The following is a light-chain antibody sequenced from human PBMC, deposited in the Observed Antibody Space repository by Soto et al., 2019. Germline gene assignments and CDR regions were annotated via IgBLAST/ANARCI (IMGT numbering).Light chain of an antibody. CDR3: QTWGTGIRVV. CDR1: NGHSSFA. V-gene: IGLV4-69*01. Sequence: QLVLTQSPSASASLGASVKLTCTLSNGHSSFAIAWHQQQPEKGPRYLMKVNNDGSHNKGDGIPDRFSGSSSGAERYLTISSLQSEDEADYYCQTWGTGIRVVFGGGTKVTVL. CDR2: VNNDGSH. J-gene: IGLJ2*01.